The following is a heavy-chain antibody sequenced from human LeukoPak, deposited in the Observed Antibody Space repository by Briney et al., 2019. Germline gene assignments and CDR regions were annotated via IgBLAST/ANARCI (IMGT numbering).Heavy chain of an antibody. CDR1: GFTFSSYS. D-gene: IGHD3-9*01. CDR2: ISSSSSYI. V-gene: IGHV3-21*01. J-gene: IGHJ2*01. CDR3: ARDAELRYFDWLFPPRYFDL. Sequence: GGSLRLSCAASGFTFSSYSMNWVRQAPGEGLEWVSSISSSSSYIYYADSVKGRFTISRDNAKNSLYLQMNSLRAEDTAVYYCARDAELRYFDWLFPPRYFDLWGRGTLVTVSS.